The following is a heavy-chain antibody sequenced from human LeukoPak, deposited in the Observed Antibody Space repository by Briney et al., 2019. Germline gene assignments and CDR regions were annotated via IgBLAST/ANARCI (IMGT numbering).Heavy chain of an antibody. D-gene: IGHD3-10*02. CDR2: ISSSGSTI. CDR3: AELGITMIGGV. Sequence: SGGSLRLSCAASGFTFSSYSMNWVRQAPGKGLEWVSYISSSGSTIYYADSVKGRFTISRDNAKNSLYLQMNSPRAEDTAVYYCAELGITMIGGVWGKGTTVTISS. V-gene: IGHV3-48*04. CDR1: GFTFSSYS. J-gene: IGHJ6*04.